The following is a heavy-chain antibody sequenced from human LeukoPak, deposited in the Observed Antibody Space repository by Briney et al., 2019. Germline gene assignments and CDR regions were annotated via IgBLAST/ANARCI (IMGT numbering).Heavy chain of an antibody. V-gene: IGHV3-66*04. CDR2: IYSGGST. J-gene: IGHJ2*01. D-gene: IGHD2-2*02. CDR1: GFTVSSNY. CDR3: AKHASHRYCSSTSCYSWYFDL. Sequence: PGGSLRLSCAASGFTVSSNYMSWVRQAPGKGLEWVSVIYSGGSTYYADSVKGRFTISRDNSKNTLYLQLNSLRAEDTAVYYCAKHASHRYCSSTSCYSWYFDLWGRGTLVTVSS.